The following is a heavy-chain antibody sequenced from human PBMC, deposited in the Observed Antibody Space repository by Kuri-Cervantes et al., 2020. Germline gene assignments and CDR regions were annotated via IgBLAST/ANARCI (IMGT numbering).Heavy chain of an antibody. CDR2: ISSSGGST. D-gene: IGHD3-16*02. CDR3: AKDSPFGGVIVSPFDY. Sequence: GGSLRLSCAASGFTFSSYAMSWVRQAPGKGLEWVSAISSSGGSTYYADSVKGRFTISRDNSKNTLYMQMNSLRAEDTAVYYCAKDSPFGGVIVSPFDYWGQGTLVTVSS. J-gene: IGHJ4*02. CDR1: GFTFSSYA. V-gene: IGHV3-23*01.